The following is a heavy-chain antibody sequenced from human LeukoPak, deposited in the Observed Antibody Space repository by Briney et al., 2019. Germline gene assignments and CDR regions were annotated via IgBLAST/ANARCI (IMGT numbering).Heavy chain of an antibody. CDR2: ISSSGSTI. Sequence: GGSLRLSCAASGFTFSDYYMSWIRQAPGKGLEWGSYISSSGSTIYYADSVKGRFTISRDNPKNSLYLQMNSLRAEDTAVYCCARDWMRLAARPNWFDPWGQGTLVTVSS. V-gene: IGHV3-11*01. J-gene: IGHJ5*02. D-gene: IGHD6-6*01. CDR1: GFTFSDYY. CDR3: ARDWMRLAARPNWFDP.